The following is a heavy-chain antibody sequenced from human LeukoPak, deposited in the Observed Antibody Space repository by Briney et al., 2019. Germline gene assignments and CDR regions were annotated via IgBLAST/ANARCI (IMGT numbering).Heavy chain of an antibody. D-gene: IGHD6-13*01. CDR1: GYTFTGYY. CDR3: AREGQAAAGTDY. CDR2: INPDSGGT. J-gene: IGHJ4*02. Sequence: ASVKVSCKASGYTFTGYYMHWVRQAPGQGLEWMGWINPDSGGTNNAQKFQGRVTMTRDTSISTAYMELSRLRSDDTAAYYCAREGQAAAGTDYWGQGTLVTVSS. V-gene: IGHV1-2*02.